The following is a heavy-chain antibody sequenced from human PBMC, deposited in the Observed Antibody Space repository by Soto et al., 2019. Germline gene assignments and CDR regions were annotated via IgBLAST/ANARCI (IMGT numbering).Heavy chain of an antibody. Sequence: SETLSLTFTVSGASMHSDGFYWGWIRQSPGKGLAWMATIHSGGATYYNPSFRIRVTISVDTSKNQVSLTVKSVTAADTAVYYCARPYSSGWPNGFHMWGQGTQVTVSS. CDR3: ARPYSSGWPNGFHM. J-gene: IGHJ1*01. D-gene: IGHD6-19*01. V-gene: IGHV4-39*01. CDR2: IHSGGAT. CDR1: GASMHSDGFY.